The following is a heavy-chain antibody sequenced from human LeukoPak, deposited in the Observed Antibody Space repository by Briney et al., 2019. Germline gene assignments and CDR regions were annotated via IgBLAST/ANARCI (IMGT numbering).Heavy chain of an antibody. CDR1: GGSISSYY. D-gene: IGHD3-16*01. Sequence: SETLSLTCTVSGGSISSYYWSWIRQPPGKGLEWVGYIYQSGSTYYNPSLKSRVTISVEKSKNQFSLKLNSVTAADTAVYYCARVNTFGGVMNYYFDYWGQGTLVTVSS. CDR2: IYQSGST. V-gene: IGHV4-59*12. CDR3: ARVNTFGGVMNYYFDY. J-gene: IGHJ4*02.